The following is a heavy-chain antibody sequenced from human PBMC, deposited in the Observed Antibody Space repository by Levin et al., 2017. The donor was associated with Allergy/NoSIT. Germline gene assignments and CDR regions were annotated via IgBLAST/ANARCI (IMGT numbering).Heavy chain of an antibody. Sequence: SETLSLICSVSGGSSTMTSYYWGGIRQPPGKGLEWIGNIYFSGSTYYSPSLKSRGTISVDTSKNQFSLRLTSVTAADTAVYYCGRRGGSGWHGGFDYWGQGTLVTVSS. CDR2: IYFSGST. J-gene: IGHJ4*02. CDR3: GRRGGSGWHGGFDY. V-gene: IGHV4-39*01. CDR1: GGSSTMTSYY. D-gene: IGHD6-19*01.